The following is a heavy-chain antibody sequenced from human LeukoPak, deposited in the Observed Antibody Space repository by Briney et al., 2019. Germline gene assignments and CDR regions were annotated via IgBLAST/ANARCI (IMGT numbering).Heavy chain of an antibody. CDR3: ARHYYYYYMDV. J-gene: IGHJ6*03. V-gene: IGHV4-34*01. CDR1: GGSFSGYY. CDR2: INHSGST. Sequence: SETLSLTCAVYGGSFSGYYWSWIRQPPGKGLEWIGEINHSGSTNYNPSLKSRVTISVDTSKNQFSLKLSSVTAADTAVYYCARHYYYYYMDVWGQGTLVTVSS.